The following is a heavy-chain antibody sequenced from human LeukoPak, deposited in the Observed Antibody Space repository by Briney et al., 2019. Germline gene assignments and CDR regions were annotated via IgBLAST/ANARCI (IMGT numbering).Heavy chain of an antibody. CDR3: ARDSGGRPPVGYFDY. V-gene: IGHV3-30-3*01. CDR2: ISYDGSNK. Sequence: TGGSLRLSCAASGFTFSSYAMHWVRQAPGKGLEWVAVISYDGSNKYYADSVKGRFTISRDNSKNTLYLQMNSLRAEDTAVYYCARDSGGRPPVGYFDYWGQGTLVTVSS. J-gene: IGHJ4*02. D-gene: IGHD1-26*01. CDR1: GFTFSSYA.